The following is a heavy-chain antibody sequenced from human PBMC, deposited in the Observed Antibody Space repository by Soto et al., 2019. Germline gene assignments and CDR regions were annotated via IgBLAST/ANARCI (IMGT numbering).Heavy chain of an antibody. CDR1: GGTFSSYT. CDR3: ARGWCSSTSCPFDP. D-gene: IGHD2-2*01. V-gene: IGHV1-69*02. Sequence: QVQLVQSGAEVKKPGSSGKVSCKASGGTFSSYTISWVRQAPGQGLEWMGRIIPILGIANYAQKFQGRVTITADKSTSTAYMELSSLRSEDTAVYYCARGWCSSTSCPFDPWGQGTLVTVSS. J-gene: IGHJ5*02. CDR2: IIPILGIA.